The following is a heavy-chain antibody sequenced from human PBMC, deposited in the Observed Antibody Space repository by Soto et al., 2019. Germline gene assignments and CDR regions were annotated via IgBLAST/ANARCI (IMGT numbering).Heavy chain of an antibody. V-gene: IGHV1-2*02. CDR2: INPYSGGA. CDR1: GYTFTGYF. Sequence: ASLKVSCKASGYTFTGYFMHWVRQAPGQGLEWMGWINPYSGGADYAQSFQGRVTMTRDTSISTVYMELSRLRFDDTAVYYCARVIRGAYYNSPLDTWGQGTVVTVSS. J-gene: IGHJ5*02. D-gene: IGHD3-10*01. CDR3: ARVIRGAYYNSPLDT.